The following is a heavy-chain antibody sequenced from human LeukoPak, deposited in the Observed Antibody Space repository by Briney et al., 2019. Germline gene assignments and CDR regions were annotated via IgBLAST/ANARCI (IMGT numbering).Heavy chain of an antibody. D-gene: IGHD1-20*01. V-gene: IGHV4-34*01. CDR3: VTNWNDSYALY. Sequence: SETLPHTFAVYGGSFSGYYWSWIRQPPGKGLEWIGEINHSGSTNYNPSLKSRVTISVDTSKNQFSLKLSSVTAADTAVYYCVTNWNDSYALYWGRGILVTVSS. CDR2: INHSGST. CDR1: GGSFSGYY. J-gene: IGHJ4*02.